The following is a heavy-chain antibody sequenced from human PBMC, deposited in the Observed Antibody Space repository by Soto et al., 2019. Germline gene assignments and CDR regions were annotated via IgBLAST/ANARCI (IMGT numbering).Heavy chain of an antibody. CDR2: IYYSELT. CDR1: GDSVSSFGSY. CDR3: AKAGDYDELSFDR. V-gene: IGHV4-31*03. J-gene: IGHJ4*02. Sequence: TLSHTCIVSGDSVSSFGSYWTWIRQRPGKGLEWIGYIYYSELTDYNPSLKSRVAISLDTSRNQFSLQLTSVTLAETAVYYCAKAGDYDELSFDRCGPGPLVT. D-gene: IGHD4-17*01.